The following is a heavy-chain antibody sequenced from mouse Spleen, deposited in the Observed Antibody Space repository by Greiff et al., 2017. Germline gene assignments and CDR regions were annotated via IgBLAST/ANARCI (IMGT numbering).Heavy chain of an antibody. V-gene: IGHV2-9-1*01. CDR1: GFSLTSYA. D-gene: IGHD2-12*01. Sequence: QVQLQQSGPGLVAPSQSLSITCTVSGFSLTSYAISWVRQPPGKGLEWLGVIWTGGGTNYNSALKSRLSISKDNSKSQVFLKMNSLQTDDTARYYCARDIRQAHHWYFDVWGTGTTVTVSS. CDR3: ARDIRQAHHWYFDV. CDR2: IWTGGGT. J-gene: IGHJ1*03.